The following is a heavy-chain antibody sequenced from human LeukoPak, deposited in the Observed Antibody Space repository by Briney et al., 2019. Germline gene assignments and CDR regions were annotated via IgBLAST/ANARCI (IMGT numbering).Heavy chain of an antibody. CDR2: IYTSGST. J-gene: IGHJ4*02. Sequence: ASETLSLTCTVSGGSISSYYWSWIRQPAGKGLEWIGRIYTSGSTNYNPSLKSRVTMSVDTSKNQFSLKPSSVTAADTAVYYCARVRYSSSWAPFDYWGQGTLVTVSS. D-gene: IGHD6-13*01. CDR1: GGSISSYY. V-gene: IGHV4-4*07. CDR3: ARVRYSSSWAPFDY.